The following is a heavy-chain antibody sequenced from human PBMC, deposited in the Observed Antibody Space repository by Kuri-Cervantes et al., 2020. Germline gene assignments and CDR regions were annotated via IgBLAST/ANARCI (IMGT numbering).Heavy chain of an antibody. CDR1: GGSFSGYY. V-gene: IGHV4-34*01. D-gene: IGHD3-9*01. CDR2: INHSGST. CDR3: AKVGNYDILTGRGMDV. Sequence: ESLKISCAVYGGSFSGYYWSWIRQPPGKGLEWIGEINHSGSTNYNPSLKSRVTISVDTSKNQFSLKLSSVTAADTAVYYCAKVGNYDILTGRGMDVWGQGTTVTVSS. J-gene: IGHJ6*02.